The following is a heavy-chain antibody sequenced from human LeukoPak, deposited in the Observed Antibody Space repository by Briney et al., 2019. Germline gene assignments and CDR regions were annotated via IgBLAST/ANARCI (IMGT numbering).Heavy chain of an antibody. V-gene: IGHV1-69*13. CDR2: YIPMFGTA. CDR3: AGASSKWELSF. J-gene: IGHJ4*02. Sequence: WASVKVSCKASGGTFSRYAISWVRQAPGQGLEWMGGYIPMFGTANYAQNFQNRVTITADESTSTFSMEVSNLRPEDTAVYFCAGASSKWELSFWGQGTLVTVSS. D-gene: IGHD1-26*01. CDR1: GGTFSRYA.